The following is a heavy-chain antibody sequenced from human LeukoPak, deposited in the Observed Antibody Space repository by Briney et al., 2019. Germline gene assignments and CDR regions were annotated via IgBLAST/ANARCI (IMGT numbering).Heavy chain of an antibody. CDR1: GYTFTSYY. V-gene: IGHV1-46*03. Sequence: GASVKVSCKASGYTFTSYYMHWVRQAPGQGLEWMGIINPSGGSTSYAQKFQGRVTMTRDTSTSTVYMELSSLRSEDTAVYHCAREELVHYYYYGMDVWGQGTTVTVSS. CDR3: AREELVHYYYYGMDV. D-gene: IGHD3-10*01. CDR2: INPSGGST. J-gene: IGHJ6*02.